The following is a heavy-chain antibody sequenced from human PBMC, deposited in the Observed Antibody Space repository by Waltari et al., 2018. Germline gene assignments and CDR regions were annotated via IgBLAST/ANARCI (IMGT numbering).Heavy chain of an antibody. D-gene: IGHD3-22*01. CDR1: GSSIICDHCY. Sequence: QMPLQESGPGLVKPSQTLSLTCIVSGSSIICDHCYWTWVRPRPGKGLEWIGYIYESGTTYYNPSVKSRVTISLDTSKNQFSLNLSSVTAADTAVYYCARGLNYYDRSGYYGCDYYDYWGQGTLVTVSS. V-gene: IGHV4-30-4*01. CDR3: ARGLNYYDRSGYYGCDYYDY. J-gene: IGHJ4*02. CDR2: IYESGTT.